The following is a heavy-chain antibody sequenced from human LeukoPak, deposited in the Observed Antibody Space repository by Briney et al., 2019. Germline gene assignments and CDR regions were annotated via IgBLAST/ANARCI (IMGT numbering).Heavy chain of an antibody. CDR1: GYTFTGYY. Sequence: ASVKVSCKASGYTFTGYYMHWVRQAPGQGLEWMGWINPNSGGTNYAQKFQGRVTMTTDTSTSTAYMELRSLRSDDTAVYYCARDTAWYTAHYYMDVWGKGTTVTVSS. J-gene: IGHJ6*03. CDR3: ARDTAWYTAHYYMDV. V-gene: IGHV1-2*02. CDR2: INPNSGGT. D-gene: IGHD2-8*01.